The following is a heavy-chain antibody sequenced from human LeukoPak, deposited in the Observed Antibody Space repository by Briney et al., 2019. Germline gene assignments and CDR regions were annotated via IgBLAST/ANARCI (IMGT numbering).Heavy chain of an antibody. CDR2: IDYSGST. CDR1: GDSSSSSIYY. Sequence: SETPSLTCAVSGDSSSSSIYYWGWIRQPPGKGLEWIGSIDYSGSTYYNPSLKSRATISIDTSRNQFSLKLSSVTAADTAVYYCARGGIPDYWGQGILVTVSS. J-gene: IGHJ4*02. D-gene: IGHD2-21*01. CDR3: ARGGIPDY. V-gene: IGHV4-39*07.